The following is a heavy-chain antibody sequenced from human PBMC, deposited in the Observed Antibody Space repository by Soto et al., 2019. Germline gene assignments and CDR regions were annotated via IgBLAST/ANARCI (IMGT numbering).Heavy chain of an antibody. V-gene: IGHV3-30-3*01. CDR1: GFTFSSYA. CDR3: AREPMVQGIW. Sequence: TGGSLRLSCAASGFTFSSYAMHWVRQAPGKGLEWVAVISYDGSNKYYEDSVKGRFTISRDNSKNTLYLQMNSLRAEDTAVYYCAREPMVQGIWWGQGTLVTVSS. CDR2: ISYDGSNK. D-gene: IGHD3-10*01. J-gene: IGHJ4*02.